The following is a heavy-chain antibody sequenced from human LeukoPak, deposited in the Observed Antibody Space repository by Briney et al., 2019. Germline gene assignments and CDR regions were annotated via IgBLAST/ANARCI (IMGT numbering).Heavy chain of an antibody. J-gene: IGHJ4*02. D-gene: IGHD3-22*01. CDR1: GGTFSSYA. Sequence: SVKVSCKASGGTFSSYAISWLRQAPGQGLEWMGGIIPIFGTANYAQKFQGRVTITTDESTSTAYMELSSLRSEDTAVYYCAREDYCDSSGYSLFDYWGQGTLVTVSS. V-gene: IGHV1-69*05. CDR2: IIPIFGTA. CDR3: AREDYCDSSGYSLFDY.